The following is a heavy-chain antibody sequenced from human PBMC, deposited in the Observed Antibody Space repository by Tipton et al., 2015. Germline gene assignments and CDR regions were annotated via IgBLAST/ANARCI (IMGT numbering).Heavy chain of an antibody. Sequence: LWSRVTMSVDTSKNQFSLQLSSVTAADTAVYYCARDPRDGYGHFDSWGQGILVTVS. J-gene: IGHJ4*01. CDR3: ARDPRDGYGHFDS. V-gene: IGHV4-4*06. D-gene: IGHD5-18*01.